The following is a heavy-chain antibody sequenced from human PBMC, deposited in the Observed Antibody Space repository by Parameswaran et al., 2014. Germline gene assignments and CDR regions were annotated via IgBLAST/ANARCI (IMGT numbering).Heavy chain of an antibody. CDR2: INHSGST. V-gene: IGHV4-34*01. CDR3: AREGYRSFSNDYSNYGVYYYGMDV. D-gene: IGHD4-11*01. Sequence: RWIRQPPGKGLEWIGEINHSGSTNYNPSLKSRVTISVDTSKNQFSLKLSSVTAADTAVYYCAREGYRSFSNDYSNYGVYYYGMDVWGQGTTVTVSS. J-gene: IGHJ6*02.